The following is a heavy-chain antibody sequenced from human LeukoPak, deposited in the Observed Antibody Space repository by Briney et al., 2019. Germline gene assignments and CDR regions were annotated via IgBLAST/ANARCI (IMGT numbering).Heavy chain of an antibody. CDR1: GFTFITYA. J-gene: IGHJ4*02. V-gene: IGHV3-23*01. CDR2: ISGTGDNT. Sequence: GGSLRLSCAASGFTFITYAMSWVRQAPGKGLEWVSAISGTGDNTYYADSVKGRFTISRDNSRNTLYLQMNSLRAEDTAIYYCAKTPHPTYYFDYWGQGTLVTVSS. CDR3: AKTPHPTYYFDY.